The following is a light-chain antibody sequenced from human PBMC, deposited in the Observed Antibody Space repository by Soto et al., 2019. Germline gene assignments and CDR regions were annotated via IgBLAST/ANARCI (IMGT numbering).Light chain of an antibody. V-gene: IGKV3-15*01. CDR1: QSVGNN. J-gene: IGKJ5*01. CDR2: GAS. Sequence: EIVMTQSPATLSVSPVAIATLSCSSSQSVGNNLAWYQQKPGQAPRLLIHGASTMATGVPARFSGSGSGTEFTLTIRSLEPEDFAVYYCQQSSNWPPFNFGQGKRLEIK. CDR3: QQSSNWPPFN.